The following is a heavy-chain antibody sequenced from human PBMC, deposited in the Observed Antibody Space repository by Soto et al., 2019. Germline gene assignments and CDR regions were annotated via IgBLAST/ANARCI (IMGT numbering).Heavy chain of an antibody. V-gene: IGHV4-59*01. CDR3: ASGGNWFDP. CDR1: GGSISNYY. CDR2: MYYNGNI. J-gene: IGHJ5*02. D-gene: IGHD3-16*01. Sequence: WGTLALSCKVSGGSISNYYWTWIRQSPEKGLEWIGYMYYNGNINYNPSLKSRVTISIDTSKNQFSLTLKSVTAADTALYYCASGGNWFDPWGQAVLVTLSS.